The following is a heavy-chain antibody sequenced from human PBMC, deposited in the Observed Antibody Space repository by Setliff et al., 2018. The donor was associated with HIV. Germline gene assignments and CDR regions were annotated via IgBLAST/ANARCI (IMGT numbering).Heavy chain of an antibody. CDR2: IYHSGST. D-gene: IGHD2-8*01. J-gene: IGHJ5*02. Sequence: ETLSLPCAVSGYSISSGFYWGWIRQPPGKGLEWIGSIYHSGSTYYNPSLRSRVTISVDTSKNQFSLKLSSVTAADTAVYYCARDAPTVYANGWFDPWGQGTLVTVSS. CDR3: ARDAPTVYANGWFDP. CDR1: GYSISSGFY. V-gene: IGHV4-38-2*02.